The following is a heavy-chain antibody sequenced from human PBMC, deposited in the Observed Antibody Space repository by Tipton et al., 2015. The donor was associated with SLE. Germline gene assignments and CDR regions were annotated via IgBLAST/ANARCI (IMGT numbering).Heavy chain of an antibody. V-gene: IGHV3-23*01. CDR1: GFTFSSYA. CDR3: AKDGGYKITMCCGMDV. Sequence: SLRLSCAASGFTFSSYAMSWVRQAPGKGLEWVSAISGSGGSTYYADSVKGRFTISRDNSKNALYLQMNSLRAEDTAVYYCAKDGGYKITMCCGMDVWGQGTTVTVSS. J-gene: IGHJ6*02. CDR2: ISGSGGST. D-gene: IGHD3-10*02.